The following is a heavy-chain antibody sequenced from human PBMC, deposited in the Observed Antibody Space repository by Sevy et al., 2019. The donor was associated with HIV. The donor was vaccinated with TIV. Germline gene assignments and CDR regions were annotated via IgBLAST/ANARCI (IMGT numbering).Heavy chain of an antibody. Sequence: GGSLRLSCAASGFTFREAWMSWVRQAPGKGLEWVGRIKSKTDAATRDFAAPVRGRFSMSRDDSANTVYLVMNNLKPEDTGVYYCAAGTGSSDFDYWGQGTLVTVSS. CDR1: GFTFREAW. V-gene: IGHV3-15*01. CDR2: IKSKTDAATR. J-gene: IGHJ4*02. CDR3: AAGTGSSDFDY. D-gene: IGHD1-26*01.